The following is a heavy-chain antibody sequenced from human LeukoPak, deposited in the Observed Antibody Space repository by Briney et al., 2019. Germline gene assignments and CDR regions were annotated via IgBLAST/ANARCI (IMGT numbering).Heavy chain of an antibody. D-gene: IGHD3-9*01. Sequence: PSQTLSLTCTVSGGSISSGGYYWSWIRQHPGKGLEWIGYIYYSGSTNYNPSLKSRVTISVDTSKNQFSLKLSSVTVADTAVYYCARGLKFYDILTAYYTFPYFDYWGQGALVTVSS. CDR3: ARGLKFYDILTAYYTFPYFDY. CDR1: GGSISSGGYY. CDR2: IYYSGST. V-gene: IGHV4-31*03. J-gene: IGHJ4*02.